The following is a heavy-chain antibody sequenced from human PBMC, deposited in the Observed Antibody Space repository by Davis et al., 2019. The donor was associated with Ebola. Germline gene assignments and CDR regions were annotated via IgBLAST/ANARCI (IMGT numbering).Heavy chain of an antibody. CDR1: GFTFSSYS. CDR3: ARVSGDYPGGMDV. J-gene: IGHJ6*02. D-gene: IGHD4-17*01. CDR2: ISSSSSYI. V-gene: IGHV3-21*01. Sequence: GESLKISCAASGFTFSSYSMNWVRQAPGKGLEWVSSISSSSSYIYYADSVKGRFTISRDNAKNSLYLQMNSLRAEDTAVYYCARVSGDYPGGMDVWGQGTTVTVSS.